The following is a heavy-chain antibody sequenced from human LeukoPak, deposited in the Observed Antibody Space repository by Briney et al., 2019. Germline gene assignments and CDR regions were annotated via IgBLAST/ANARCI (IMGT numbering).Heavy chain of an antibody. V-gene: IGHV3-23*01. Sequence: PGGSLRLSCAASGFTFSSYVMSWVRQAPRKGLEWVSVITGSGGNTYYADSVKGRFAISRDNSKNTLYLQMNSLRAEDTAVYYCAKAQGSYYGDFDYWGQGTLVTVSS. CDR2: ITGSGGNT. CDR3: AKAQGSYYGDFDY. CDR1: GFTFSSYV. D-gene: IGHD4-17*01. J-gene: IGHJ4*02.